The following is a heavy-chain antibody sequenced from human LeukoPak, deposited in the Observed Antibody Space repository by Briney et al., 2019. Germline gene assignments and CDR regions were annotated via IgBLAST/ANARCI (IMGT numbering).Heavy chain of an antibody. Sequence: GGSLRLSCAASGFTFSRHNMNWVRQAPGKGLEWVSSISSGSTHIYYRDSVKGRFTISRDNAKNTLYLQMNSLRAEDTAMYYCAREAIVGARGAFDYWGQGTLVTVSS. CDR2: ISSGSTHI. V-gene: IGHV3-21*01. CDR3: AREAIVGARGAFDY. D-gene: IGHD1-26*01. CDR1: GFTFSRHN. J-gene: IGHJ4*02.